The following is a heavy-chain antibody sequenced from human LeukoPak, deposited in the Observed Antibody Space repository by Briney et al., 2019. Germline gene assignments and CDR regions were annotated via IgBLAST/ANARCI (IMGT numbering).Heavy chain of an antibody. J-gene: IGHJ3*02. CDR2: ISAYNGNT. CDR3: ARDKYNPDWFISAADAFDI. CDR1: GFTFTSYG. D-gene: IGHD3-9*01. Sequence: NPGGSLRLSCAASGFTFTSYGISWVRQAPGQGLEWMGWISAYNGNTNYAQKLQGRVTMTTDTSTSTAYMELRSLRSDDTAVYYCARDKYNPDWFISAADAFDIWGQGTMVTVSS. V-gene: IGHV1-18*01.